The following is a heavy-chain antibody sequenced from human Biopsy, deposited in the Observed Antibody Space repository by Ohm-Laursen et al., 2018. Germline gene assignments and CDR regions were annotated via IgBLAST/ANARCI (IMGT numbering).Heavy chain of an antibody. V-gene: IGHV4-59*12. J-gene: IGHJ2*01. CDR1: GGPIDSYY. CDR2: IYFTGRT. CDR3: ASAGYNPDWNFDL. Sequence: TLSLTCTVSGGPIDSYYWSWIRQPPGKALEWIGYIYFTGRTSYNPSLKSRVTMSVNTSKKQFSLRLSSVTAADTAVYYCASAGYNPDWNFDLWGRSTRVTVSS. D-gene: IGHD5-24*01.